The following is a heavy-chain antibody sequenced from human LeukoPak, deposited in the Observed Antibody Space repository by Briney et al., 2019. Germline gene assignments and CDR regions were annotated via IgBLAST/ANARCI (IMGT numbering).Heavy chain of an antibody. D-gene: IGHD3-10*01. J-gene: IGHJ4*02. Sequence: SQTLSLTCTVSGGSISSGGYYWSWIRQPPGKGLEWIGYIYHSGSTYYNPSLKSRVTISVDRSKNQFSLKLSSVTAADTAVYYCAGLWFGELFHDYWGQGTLVTVSS. V-gene: IGHV4-30-2*02. CDR1: GGSISSGGYY. CDR2: IYHSGST. CDR3: AGLWFGELFHDY.